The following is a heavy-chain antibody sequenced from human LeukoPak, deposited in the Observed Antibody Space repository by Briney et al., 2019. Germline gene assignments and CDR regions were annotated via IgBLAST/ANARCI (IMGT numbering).Heavy chain of an antibody. D-gene: IGHD2-15*01. V-gene: IGHV3-53*01. CDR1: GFTVSSNY. J-gene: IGHJ4*02. Sequence: PGGSLRLSCAASGFTVSSNYMSWVRQAPGKGLEWVSIIYSGGSTFYADSVKGRFTISRDNSKNTLYLQMNSLRAEDTAVYYCARDQRYCSGGSCYPGNFDYWGQGTLVTVSS. CDR2: IYSGGST. CDR3: ARDQRYCSGGSCYPGNFDY.